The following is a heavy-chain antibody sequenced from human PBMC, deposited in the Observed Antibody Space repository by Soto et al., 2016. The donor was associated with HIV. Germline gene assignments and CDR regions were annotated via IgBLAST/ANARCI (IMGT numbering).Heavy chain of an antibody. Sequence: QVQLQESGPRLVKPSGTLTLTCAVSGGSISRSHWWTWVRQPPGKRLEWIGQISYRGSTNSNPSFNSRLTISMDKSKNQFSLKLSSVTAADTAIYHCARDSGGGWDYSDFYLDYWGQGILVTVSS. V-gene: IGHV4-4*02. CDR1: GGSISRSHW. CDR2: ISYRGST. CDR3: ARDSGGGWDYSDFYLDY. J-gene: IGHJ4*02. D-gene: IGHD4-17*01.